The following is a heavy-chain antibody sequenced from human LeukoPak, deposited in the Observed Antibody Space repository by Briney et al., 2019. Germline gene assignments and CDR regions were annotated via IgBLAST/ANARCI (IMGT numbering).Heavy chain of an antibody. CDR2: ISGSGGST. Sequence: GGSLRLSCAASGFTFSSYAMSWVRQAPGKGLEWVSAISGSGGSTYYADSVKGRFTISRDNSKNTLYLQMNSLRAEDTAVYYCAKAVGYSSGSYDAFDIWGQGQWSPSLQ. D-gene: IGHD6-19*01. CDR3: AKAVGYSSGSYDAFDI. V-gene: IGHV3-23*01. CDR1: GFTFSSYA. J-gene: IGHJ3*02.